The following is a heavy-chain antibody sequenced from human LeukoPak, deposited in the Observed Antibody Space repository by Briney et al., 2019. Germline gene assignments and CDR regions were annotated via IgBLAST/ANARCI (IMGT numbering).Heavy chain of an antibody. Sequence: GGSLRLSCAASGFTFSSYAMSWVRRAPGKGLEWVSAISGSGGSTYYADSVKGRFTISRDNSKNTLYLQMNSLRAEDTAVYYCATDYYYDSSGYYYRPDAFDIWGQGTMVTVSS. CDR1: GFTFSSYA. J-gene: IGHJ3*02. V-gene: IGHV3-23*01. D-gene: IGHD3-22*01. CDR2: ISGSGGST. CDR3: ATDYYYDSSGYYYRPDAFDI.